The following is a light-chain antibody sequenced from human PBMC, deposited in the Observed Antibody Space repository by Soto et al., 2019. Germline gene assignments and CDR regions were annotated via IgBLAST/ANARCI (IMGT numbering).Light chain of an antibody. CDR1: QSVSSN. V-gene: IGKV3-15*01. CDR2: DAS. CDR3: QQSYIKGT. Sequence: EIVMTQSPATLSVSPGERATLSCRASQSVSSNLAWYQQKPGQAPRLLIYDASTRATGIPARFSGSGSGTEFTLTISSLQSEDFATYYCQQSYIKGTFGQGTKVDI. J-gene: IGKJ1*01.